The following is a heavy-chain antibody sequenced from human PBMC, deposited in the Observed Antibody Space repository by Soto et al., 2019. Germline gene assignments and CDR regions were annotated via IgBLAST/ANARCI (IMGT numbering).Heavy chain of an antibody. V-gene: IGHV4-61*01. CDR1: GGSVSDKTYY. D-gene: IGHD4-17*01. Sequence: SETLSLTCSVSGGSVSDKTYYWSWLRQPPGKRLEWIGYVYYSGTTNYNPSLNSRVTISVGLSKNRFSLRLSPVTTADTALYYCARTTAVPNTLRSRYFFDYWGQGTLVTVSS. J-gene: IGHJ4*02. CDR3: ARTTAVPNTLRSRYFFDY. CDR2: VYYSGTT.